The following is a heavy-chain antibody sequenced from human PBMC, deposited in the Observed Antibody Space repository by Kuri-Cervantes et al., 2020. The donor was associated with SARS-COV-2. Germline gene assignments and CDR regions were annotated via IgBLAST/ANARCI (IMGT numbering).Heavy chain of an antibody. CDR2: IYWDDDK. CDR3: AHISSVTSLFHY. V-gene: IGHV2-5*02. CDR1: GFSLSTSGMG. J-gene: IGHJ4*02. D-gene: IGHD4-23*01. Sequence: SGPTLVKPTQTLTLTCTFSGFSLSTSGMGVGWTRQPPGKALEWLALIYWDDDKRYSPSLNNRLTITKDTSKNQVVLTVTNMDPVDTATYFCAHISSVTSLFHYWGQGTRVTSAS.